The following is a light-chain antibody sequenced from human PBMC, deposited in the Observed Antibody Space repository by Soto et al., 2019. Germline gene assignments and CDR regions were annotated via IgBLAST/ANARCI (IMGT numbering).Light chain of an antibody. J-gene: IGKJ2*01. CDR1: HSISSW. V-gene: IGKV1-5*03. CDR3: RQYNSPYT. Sequence: DIQMTPSPSTLSESVGDRVTITCSASHSISSWLAWYQQKRGRAPKLLIYKASSLESGVPSRFSGSGSGTDFALTSSSLQPDDFATYYFRQYNSPYTFGQGTKLEIK. CDR2: KAS.